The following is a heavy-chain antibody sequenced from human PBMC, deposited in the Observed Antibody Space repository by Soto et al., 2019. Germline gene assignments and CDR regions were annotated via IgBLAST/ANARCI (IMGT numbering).Heavy chain of an antibody. CDR3: ARYRREAVAGYTLEN. V-gene: IGHV4-59*13. J-gene: IGHJ4*02. D-gene: IGHD6-19*01. CDR2: VYNSGST. Sequence: SETLSLTCTVSVGSISSNYWTLIRQPPGKGLECIGYVYNSGSTNYNPSLKSRVTISEDTSKRQFSLKVNSMTAAHTAVYYCARYRREAVAGYTLENWGQGILVTVSS. CDR1: VGSISSNY.